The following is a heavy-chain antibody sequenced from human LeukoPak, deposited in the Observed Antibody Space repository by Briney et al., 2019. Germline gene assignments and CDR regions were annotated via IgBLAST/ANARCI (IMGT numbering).Heavy chain of an antibody. Sequence: SETLSLTCTVSGGSISSYYWSWIRQPAGKGLEWIGRIYISGSTNYNPSLKSRVTMSVDTSKNQFSLKLSSVTAADTAVYYCARDQSGEWELLSGWWFDPWGQGTLVTVSS. V-gene: IGHV4-4*07. CDR2: IYISGST. D-gene: IGHD1-26*01. CDR1: GGSISSYY. J-gene: IGHJ5*02. CDR3: ARDQSGEWELLSGWWFDP.